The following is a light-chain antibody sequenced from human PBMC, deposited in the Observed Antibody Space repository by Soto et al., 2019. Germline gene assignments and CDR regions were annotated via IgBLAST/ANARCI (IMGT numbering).Light chain of an antibody. Sequence: QPVLTQSPSASASLGASVKLTCTLSSGHSNYAIAWHQQQPEKGPRFLMKLNSDGSHSKGDGIPDRFSGSSSGAERYLTISTLQSEDEADYYCQTWVTGIHIFSGGTKVTVL. CDR3: QTWVTGIHI. J-gene: IGLJ2*01. CDR2: LNSDGSH. CDR1: SGHSNYA. V-gene: IGLV4-69*01.